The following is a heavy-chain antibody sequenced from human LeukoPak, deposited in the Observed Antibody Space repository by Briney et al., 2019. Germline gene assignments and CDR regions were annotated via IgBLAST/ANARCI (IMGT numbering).Heavy chain of an antibody. D-gene: IGHD5-12*01. CDR2: IWYDGSDK. CDR1: GFTFSTYG. V-gene: IGHV3-33*01. J-gene: IGHJ4*02. Sequence: PGTSLRLSCAASGFTFSTYGMHWVRQAPGKGLEWVALIWYDGSDKYYADSVKGRFTISRDNSKNTVYLQMNSLRVEDMAVYYCARAWGYRGYDWGYFDYWGQGTLVTVSS. CDR3: ARAWGYRGYDWGYFDY.